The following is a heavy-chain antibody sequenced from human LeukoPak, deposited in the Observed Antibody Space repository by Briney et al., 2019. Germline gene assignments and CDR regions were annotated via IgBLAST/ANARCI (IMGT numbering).Heavy chain of an antibody. Sequence: GRSLRLSCAASGFTFDDYAMHWVRQAPGKGLEWVSSISSSSSYIYYADSVKGRFTISRDNAKNSLYLQMNSLRAEDTAVYYCARDLAQWELRSRYFDLWGRGTLVTVSS. CDR1: GFTFDDYA. CDR2: ISSSSSYI. J-gene: IGHJ2*01. D-gene: IGHD1-26*01. V-gene: IGHV3-21*01. CDR3: ARDLAQWELRSRYFDL.